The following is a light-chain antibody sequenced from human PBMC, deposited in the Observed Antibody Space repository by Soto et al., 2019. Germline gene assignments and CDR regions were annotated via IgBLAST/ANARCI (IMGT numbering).Light chain of an antibody. V-gene: IGLV2-14*01. CDR1: SSDVGGYNF. CDR3: SSDTSSTTRV. Sequence: QSVLTQPASVSGSPGQSITISCTGTSSDVGGYNFVSWYQQHPGKAPKLIIYEVTNRPSGVSNRFSGSKSANTASLTISGLQAEDEADYYCSSDTSSTTRVFGTGTKVTVL. CDR2: EVT. J-gene: IGLJ1*01.